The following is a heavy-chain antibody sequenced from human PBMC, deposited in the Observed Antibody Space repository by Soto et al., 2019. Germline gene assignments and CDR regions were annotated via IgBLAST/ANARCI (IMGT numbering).Heavy chain of an antibody. D-gene: IGHD6-19*01. Sequence: ASVNVSCKASGYTFTGYYMHWVRQAPGQGLEWMGWINPNSGGTNYAQKFQGRVTMTRDTSISTAYMELSRLRSDDTAVYYCARAPGLGVAHIDYWGQGTLVTVSS. J-gene: IGHJ4*02. CDR3: ARAPGLGVAHIDY. CDR1: GYTFTGYY. V-gene: IGHV1-2*02. CDR2: INPNSGGT.